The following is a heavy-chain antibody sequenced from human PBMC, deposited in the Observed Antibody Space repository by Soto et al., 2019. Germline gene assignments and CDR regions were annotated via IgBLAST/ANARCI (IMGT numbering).Heavy chain of an antibody. CDR2: IFHSVST. D-gene: IGHD3-3*01. V-gene: IGHV4-4*02. CDR1: GGSITSGNR. Sequence: LSLTCAVSGGSITSGNRWTWVRPPPGKGFEWIGEIFHSVSTTYNPSLRSRVTISVDKSKNHFSLNLSSVTAADTAVYYCARKRGGSGSGYSDFWGQGCLVTVAS. CDR3: ARKRGGSGSGYSDF. J-gene: IGHJ4*02.